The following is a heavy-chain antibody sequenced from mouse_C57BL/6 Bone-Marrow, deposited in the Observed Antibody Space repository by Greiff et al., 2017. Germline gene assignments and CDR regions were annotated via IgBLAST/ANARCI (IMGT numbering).Heavy chain of an antibody. CDR2: ISSGGSYT. CDR3: ARQRGYWYFDV. J-gene: IGHJ1*03. Sequence: EVQLVESGGDLVKPGGSLKLSCAASGFTFSSYGMSWVRQTPDKRLEWVATISSGGSYTYYQDSVKGQCTISRDNAKNTLYLQMSRLKSEDTAIYYCARQRGYWYFDVWGTGTTVTVSS. V-gene: IGHV5-6*01. CDR1: GFTFSSYG.